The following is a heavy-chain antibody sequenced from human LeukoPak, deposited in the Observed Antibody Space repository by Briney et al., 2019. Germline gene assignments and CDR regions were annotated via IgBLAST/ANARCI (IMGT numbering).Heavy chain of an antibody. CDR3: GRGGRVYKVAKLDY. D-gene: IGHD3-10*01. V-gene: IGHV3-7*01. Sequence: GGSLRLSCAASGFTFSSYEMNWVRQAPGKGLEWVANIKQDGSEKYYVDSVKGRFTISRDNAKNSLYLQMNSLRAEDTAVYYCGRGGRVYKVAKLDYWGRGTLVTVS. J-gene: IGHJ4*02. CDR2: IKQDGSEK. CDR1: GFTFSSYE.